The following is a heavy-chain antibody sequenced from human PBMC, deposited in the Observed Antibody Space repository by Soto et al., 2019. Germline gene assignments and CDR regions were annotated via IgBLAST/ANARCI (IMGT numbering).Heavy chain of an antibody. V-gene: IGHV4-39*01. CDR2: IYYSGST. CDR3: ARHTDLVGWFDP. D-gene: IGHD6-6*01. Sequence: PSETLSLTCTVSGGSVSSSSYYWGWIRQPPGKGLEWIGSIYYSGSTYYNPSLKSRVTISVDTSKNQFSLKLSSVTAADTAVYYCARHTDLVGWFDPWGQGTLVTVSS. J-gene: IGHJ5*02. CDR1: GGSVSSSSYY.